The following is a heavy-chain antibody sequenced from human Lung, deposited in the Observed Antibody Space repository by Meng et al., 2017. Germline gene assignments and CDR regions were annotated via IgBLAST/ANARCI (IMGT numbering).Heavy chain of an antibody. CDR1: GGSISGGDYY. D-gene: IGHD2-2*01. Sequence: QVQLQESGPGLGKPSQTLSLTCTVSGGSISGGDYYWCWIRQPPGKGLEWIGYIYHSGSTFYNPSLKSRVTISIDTSKNQFSLRLRSVTAADTAVYYCARGELLWDNWGHGTLVTVSS. V-gene: IGHV4-30-4*01. CDR2: IYHSGST. CDR3: ARGELLWDN. J-gene: IGHJ4*01.